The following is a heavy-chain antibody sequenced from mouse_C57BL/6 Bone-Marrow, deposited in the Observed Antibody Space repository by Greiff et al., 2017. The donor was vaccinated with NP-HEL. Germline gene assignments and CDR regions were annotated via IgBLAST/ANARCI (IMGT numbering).Heavy chain of an antibody. CDR2: INPYNGGT. J-gene: IGHJ1*03. D-gene: IGHD1-1*01. Sequence: VQLQQSGPVLVKPGASVKMSCKASGYTFTDYYMNWVKQSHGKSLEWIGVINPYNGGTSYNQKFKGKATLTVDKSSSTAYMELNSLTSEDSAVYYCARCPIYVWYFDVWGTGTTVTVSS. CDR3: ARCPIYVWYFDV. CDR1: GYTFTDYY. V-gene: IGHV1-19*01.